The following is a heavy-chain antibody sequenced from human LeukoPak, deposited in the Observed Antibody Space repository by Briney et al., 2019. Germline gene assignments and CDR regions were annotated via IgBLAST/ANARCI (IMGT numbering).Heavy chain of an antibody. Sequence: SETLSLTCAVYGGSFSGYYWSWIRQPPGKGLEWIGEINHSGSTNYNPSLKSRVTISVDTSKNQFSLKLSSVTAADTAVYYCARGPRYDFWSGYYTPTDAFDIWGQGTMVTVSS. V-gene: IGHV4-34*01. J-gene: IGHJ3*02. D-gene: IGHD3-3*01. CDR3: ARGPRYDFWSGYYTPTDAFDI. CDR1: GGSFSGYY. CDR2: INHSGST.